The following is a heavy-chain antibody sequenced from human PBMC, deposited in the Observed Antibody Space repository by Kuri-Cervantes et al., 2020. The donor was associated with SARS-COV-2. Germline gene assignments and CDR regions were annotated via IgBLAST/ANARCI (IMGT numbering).Heavy chain of an antibody. V-gene: IGHV1-8*03. D-gene: IGHD3-22*01. Sequence: ASVKVSCKASGYTFTSYDINWVRQATGQGLEWMGWMNPNSGNTGYAQKFQGRVTITRNTSISTAYMELSSLRSEDTAVYYCALGYWGSGYPRYYYYMDVWGKGTTVTVSS. CDR1: GYTFTSYD. CDR2: MNPNSGNT. CDR3: ALGYWGSGYPRYYYYMDV. J-gene: IGHJ6*03.